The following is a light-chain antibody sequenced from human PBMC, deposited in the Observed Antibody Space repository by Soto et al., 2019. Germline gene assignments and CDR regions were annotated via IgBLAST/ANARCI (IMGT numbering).Light chain of an antibody. CDR2: DVS. CDR1: SSDVGGYNY. Sequence: QSALTQPASVSGSPGQSITISCTGTSSDVGGYNYVSWYQQHPGKAPKLMIYDVSNRPSGVSNRFSGSKSGTTASLTCSGLEAEDEADYYSSSYTSSSTLVVFVGGTKLTVL. V-gene: IGLV2-14*01. CDR3: SSYTSSSTLVV. J-gene: IGLJ2*01.